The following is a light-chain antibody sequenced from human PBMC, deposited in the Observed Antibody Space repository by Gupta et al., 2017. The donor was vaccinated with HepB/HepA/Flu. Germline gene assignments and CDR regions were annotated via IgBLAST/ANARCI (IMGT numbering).Light chain of an antibody. CDR2: LGS. J-gene: IGKJ3*01. CDR1: QSLLHSNGYNY. Sequence: DIEMTQSPLSLPVTPGEPASISCRSSQSLLHSNGYNYLDWYLQKPGQSPQLLIYLGSNRASGVPDRFSGSGSGTDFTLKISRVEAEDVGVYYCMQALQTRAFGPGTKVDIK. CDR3: MQALQTRA. V-gene: IGKV2-28*01.